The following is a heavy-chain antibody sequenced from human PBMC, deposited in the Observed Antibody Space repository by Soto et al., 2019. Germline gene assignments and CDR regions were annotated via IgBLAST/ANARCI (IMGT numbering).Heavy chain of an antibody. D-gene: IGHD5-18*01. Sequence: GGFLRLSCAASGFTFSTYPMHWLRQAPGKGLEWVALLSYDGTDKYYADSVKGRFSISRDNPQNTLYLQMNSLRAEDTAVYYCARWNVQHDSYGYFWGQGTLVTVSS. CDR3: ARWNVQHDSYGYF. J-gene: IGHJ4*02. CDR2: LSYDGTDK. V-gene: IGHV3-30-3*01. CDR1: GFTFSTYP.